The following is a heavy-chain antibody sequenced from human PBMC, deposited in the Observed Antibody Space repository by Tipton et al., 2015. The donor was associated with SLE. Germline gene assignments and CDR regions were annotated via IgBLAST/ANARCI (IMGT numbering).Heavy chain of an antibody. CDR1: GFSISSANYY. J-gene: IGHJ4*02. D-gene: IGHD3-3*01. CDR3: ARASYYDFWNSYSYYFDY. V-gene: IGHV4-61*09. Sequence: LRLSCTVSGFSISSANYYWTWIRQPAGKGLQWIGHIQTSGSTNYNPSLKSRGTISVDTSKNQFSLKLTSVTAADTAMYYCARASYYDFWNSYSYYFDYWGQGTLVTVSS. CDR2: IQTSGST.